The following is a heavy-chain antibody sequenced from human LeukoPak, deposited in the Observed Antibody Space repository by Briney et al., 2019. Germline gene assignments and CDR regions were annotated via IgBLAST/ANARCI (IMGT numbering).Heavy chain of an antibody. CDR1: GGSISSYY. D-gene: IGHD5-18*01. CDR3: ARDPEDTTMNEAFDI. V-gene: IGHV4-59*01. CDR2: IYSSGST. J-gene: IGHJ3*02. Sequence: PSETLSLTCTVSGGSISSYYWHWIRQPPGKVLDWIGYIYSSGSTNYNPSLKSRVPLSVDTSKNQFSLNLSSVTAADTAVYYCARDPEDTTMNEAFDIWGQGTMVTVSS.